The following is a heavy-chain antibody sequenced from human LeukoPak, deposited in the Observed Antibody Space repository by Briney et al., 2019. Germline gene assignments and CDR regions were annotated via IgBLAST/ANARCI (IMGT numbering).Heavy chain of an antibody. CDR2: IIPIFGIA. CDR3: ASRAPNDSSGYYWSY. Sequence: VKVSCKASGGTFSSYAISWVRQAPGQGLEWMGRIIPIFGIANYAQKFQGRVTINADKPTSTAYTELSSMRTEDTAMYYCASRAPNDSSGYYWSYGGQGTLVTVPS. CDR1: GGTFSSYA. D-gene: IGHD3-22*01. J-gene: IGHJ4*02. V-gene: IGHV1-69*10.